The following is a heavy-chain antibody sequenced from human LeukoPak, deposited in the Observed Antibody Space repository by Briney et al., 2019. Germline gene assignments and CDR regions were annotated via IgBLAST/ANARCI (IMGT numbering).Heavy chain of an antibody. J-gene: IGHJ2*01. V-gene: IGHV3-30-3*01. CDR3: ARPYSGSHPGYWYFDL. CDR2: ISYDGSNK. CDR1: GFTFSSYA. Sequence: GGSPRLSCAASGFTFSSYAMHWVRQAPGKGLEWVAVISYDGSNKYYADSVKGRFTISRDNSKNTLYLQMNSLRAEDTAVYYCARPYSGSHPGYWYFDLWGRGTLVTVSS. D-gene: IGHD1-26*01.